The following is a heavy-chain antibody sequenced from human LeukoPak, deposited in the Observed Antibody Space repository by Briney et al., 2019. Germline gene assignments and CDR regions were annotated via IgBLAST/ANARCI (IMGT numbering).Heavy chain of an antibody. CDR3: ARGDRSYCSSTSCYKNYFDY. CDR1: GYTFTGYY. D-gene: IGHD2-2*02. J-gene: IGHJ4*02. V-gene: IGHV1-2*02. CDR2: INPNSGGT. Sequence: ASVKVSCTASGYTFTGYYIHWVRQAPGQGLEWMGWINPNSGGTNYAQKFQGRVTMTRDTSTSTAYMELRSLRSDDTAVYYCARGDRSYCSSTSCYKNYFDYWGQGTLVTVSS.